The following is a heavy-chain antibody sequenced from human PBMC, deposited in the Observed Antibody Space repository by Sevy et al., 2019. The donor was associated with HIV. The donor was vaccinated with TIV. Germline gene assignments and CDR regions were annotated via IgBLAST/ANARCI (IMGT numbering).Heavy chain of an antibody. CDR2: IGPTSSYI. V-gene: IGHV3-21*01. CDR1: GFTFSIYT. D-gene: IGHD2-21*01. Sequence: AGSLRLSCAASGFTFSIYTLNWVLQAPGKGLEWVSSIGPTSSYIYYADSVKGRFSISRDNAKNSLFPQMNSQRADDTAIYYCAKDDSNGVCYSSWGQGTLVTVSS. J-gene: IGHJ5*02. CDR3: AKDDSNGVCYSS.